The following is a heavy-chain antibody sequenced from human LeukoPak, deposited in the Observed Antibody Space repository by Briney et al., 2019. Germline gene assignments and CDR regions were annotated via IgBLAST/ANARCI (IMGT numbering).Heavy chain of an antibody. CDR2: ISYDGSNK. J-gene: IGHJ3*02. CDR1: GFTFSSYG. D-gene: IGHD6-19*01. V-gene: IGHV3-30*18. Sequence: PGGSLRLSCAASGFTFSSYGMRWVRQAPGKGLEWVAVISYDGSNKYYADSVKGRFTISRDNSKNTLYLQMNSLRAEDTAVYYCAKGFGMYSSGIVAFDIWGQGTMVTVSS. CDR3: AKGFGMYSSGIVAFDI.